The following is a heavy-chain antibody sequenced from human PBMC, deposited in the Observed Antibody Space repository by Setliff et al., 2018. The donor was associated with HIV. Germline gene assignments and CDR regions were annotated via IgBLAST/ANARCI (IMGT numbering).Heavy chain of an antibody. Sequence: PGGSLRLSCAASGFTFSTYAMSWVRQAPGKGLEWVSVISGSGGSTFYADSVKGRFTISRDNSKNTLYLQMNRLRVEDTAVYYCARSKGGGNWPFDYWGQGTLVTVSS. V-gene: IGHV3-23*01. CDR1: GFTFSTYA. CDR2: ISGSGGST. J-gene: IGHJ4*02. CDR3: ARSKGGGNWPFDY. D-gene: IGHD1-1*01.